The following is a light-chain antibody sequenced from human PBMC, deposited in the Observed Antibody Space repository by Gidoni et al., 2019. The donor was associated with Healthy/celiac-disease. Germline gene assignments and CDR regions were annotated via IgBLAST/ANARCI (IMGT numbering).Light chain of an antibody. CDR2: KAS. CDR3: QQYKSWT. Sequence: DIQMTQPPSTLSASVGDRVTITCRASQSISSWLAWYQQKLGKAPKLLIYKASSLESGVPSRFSGSGSGTEFTLTISSLQPDVFATYYCQQYKSWTFGQGTKVEIK. V-gene: IGKV1-5*03. J-gene: IGKJ1*01. CDR1: QSISSW.